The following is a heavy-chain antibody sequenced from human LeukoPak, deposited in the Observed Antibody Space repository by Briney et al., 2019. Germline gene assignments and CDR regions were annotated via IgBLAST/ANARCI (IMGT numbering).Heavy chain of an antibody. CDR1: GFIFSNYS. Sequence: LRLSCAASGFIFSNYSIHWVRQPPGKGLEWIGYFHNSGTSTYNPSLKSRVTISADTSKNQFSLKLNSLTTADTAVYYCTRGAGWLIDYWGQGILVTVSS. V-gene: IGHV4-59*01. J-gene: IGHJ4*02. CDR3: TRGAGWLIDY. CDR2: FHNSGTS. D-gene: IGHD3-16*01.